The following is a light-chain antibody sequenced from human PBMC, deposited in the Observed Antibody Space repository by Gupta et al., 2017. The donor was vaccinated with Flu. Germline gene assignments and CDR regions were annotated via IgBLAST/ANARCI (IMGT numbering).Light chain of an antibody. CDR3: QQCYSTPPT. CDR1: QSISSY. CDR2: AAS. J-gene: IGKJ1*01. Sequence: DIQMTQSPSSMSASVGDRVTITCRASQSISSYLNWYQQKPWKAPKLLLYAASSLQSGVPSRFSGSGSGTDFTLTISSLQPEDFATYYCQQCYSTPPTFGQGTKVEIK. V-gene: IGKV1-39*01.